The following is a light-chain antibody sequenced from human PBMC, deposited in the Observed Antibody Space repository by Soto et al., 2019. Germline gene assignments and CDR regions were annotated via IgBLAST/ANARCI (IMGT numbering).Light chain of an antibody. CDR1: QAINTF. CDR2: GSY. CDR3: QQYNSYPMT. J-gene: IGKJ5*01. Sequence: IQMTQSPSSLSASIGDRVTITCRASQAINTFLAWFQQRPGQAPKSLIYGSYTLHSGVSPRFSGGGSGTECTLTISSLQPADFATYVCQQYNSYPMTFGQGTRLDIQ. V-gene: IGKV1-16*01.